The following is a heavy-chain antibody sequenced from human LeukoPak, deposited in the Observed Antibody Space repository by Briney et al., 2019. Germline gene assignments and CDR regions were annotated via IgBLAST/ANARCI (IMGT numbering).Heavy chain of an antibody. CDR2: IYYSGST. CDR1: GGSISSHY. Sequence: SETLSLTCTVSGGSISSHYWSWIRQPPGKGLEWIGYIYYSGSTNYNPSLKSRVTISVDTSKNQFSLKLSSVTAADTAEYYCARGGGGYNSYYFDYWGQGTLVTVSS. V-gene: IGHV4-59*11. D-gene: IGHD5-24*01. J-gene: IGHJ4*02. CDR3: ARGGGGYNSYYFDY.